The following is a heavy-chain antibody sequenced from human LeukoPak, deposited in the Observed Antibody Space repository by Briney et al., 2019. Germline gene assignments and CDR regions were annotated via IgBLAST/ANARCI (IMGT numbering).Heavy chain of an antibody. CDR3: ARDRLGSYEY. CDR1: GYTFTSYD. D-gene: IGHD1-26*01. CDR2: MNPNSGNT. Sequence: ASVKVSCKASGYTFTSYDINWVRQATGQGLEWMGWMNPNSGNTGYAQKFQGRVTMTRDTSISTAYMELSRLRSDDTAIYYCARDRLGSYEYWGQGTLVTVSS. V-gene: IGHV1-8*01. J-gene: IGHJ4*02.